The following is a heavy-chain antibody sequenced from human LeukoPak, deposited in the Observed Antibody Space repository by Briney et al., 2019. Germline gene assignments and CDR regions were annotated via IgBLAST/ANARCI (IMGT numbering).Heavy chain of an antibody. D-gene: IGHD4-17*01. Sequence: PGGSLRLSCAASGFTFSSYEMNWVRQAPGKGLEGVSYISSSGSTIYYADSVKGRFTISRDNAKNSLYLQMNSLRAEDTAVYYCARDPTETGPGNYYYYMDVWGKGTTVTISS. CDR2: ISSSGSTI. CDR1: GFTFSSYE. J-gene: IGHJ6*03. CDR3: ARDPTETGPGNYYYYMDV. V-gene: IGHV3-48*03.